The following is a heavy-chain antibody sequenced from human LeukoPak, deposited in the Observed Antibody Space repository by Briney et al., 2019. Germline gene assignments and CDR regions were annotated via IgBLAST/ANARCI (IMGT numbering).Heavy chain of an antibody. CDR2: ISFDGSDK. Sequence: GGSLRLSCAASGFSFSTYALHWVRQAPGKGLEWVAVISFDGSDKYYADSVKGRFTISRDNSKNTLYLQMNSLRAEDTAVYYCAMGEVTTVTTNYWGQGTLVTVSS. D-gene: IGHD4-17*01. CDR3: AMGEVTTVTTNY. J-gene: IGHJ4*02. CDR1: GFSFSTYA. V-gene: IGHV3-30*03.